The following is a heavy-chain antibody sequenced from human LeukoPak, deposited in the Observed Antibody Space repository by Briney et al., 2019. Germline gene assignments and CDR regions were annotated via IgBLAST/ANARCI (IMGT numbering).Heavy chain of an antibody. Sequence: SETLSLTCTVSGYSISSGYYWGWIRQPPGKGLEWIGRIYHSGSTYYNPSLKSRVTISVDTSKNQFSLKLSSVTAADTAVYSCARDFSSDYYDSSGYYQDNYWGQGTLVTVSS. D-gene: IGHD3-22*01. J-gene: IGHJ4*02. CDR3: ARDFSSDYYDSSGYYQDNY. V-gene: IGHV4-38-2*02. CDR1: GYSISSGYY. CDR2: IYHSGST.